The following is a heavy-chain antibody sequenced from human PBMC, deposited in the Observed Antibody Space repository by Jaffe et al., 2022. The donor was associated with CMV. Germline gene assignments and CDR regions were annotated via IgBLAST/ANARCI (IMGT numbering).Heavy chain of an antibody. J-gene: IGHJ4*02. D-gene: IGHD2-15*01. V-gene: IGHV1-8*01. CDR3: ARWYCSGDSCHLDY. CDR1: GYTFTSVD. Sequence: QVQLVQSGAEVKRPGASVKVSCKASGYTFTSVDFNWVRQAPGQGLEWMGSINPNNGNTVYAQKFQGRVTMTRNAPISTVYMELSSLGSEDTAMYYCARWYCSGDSCHLDYWGQGTLITVSS. CDR2: INPNNGNT.